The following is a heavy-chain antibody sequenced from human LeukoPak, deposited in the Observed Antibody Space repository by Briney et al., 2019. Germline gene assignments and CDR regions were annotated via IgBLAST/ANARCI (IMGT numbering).Heavy chain of an antibody. J-gene: IGHJ4*02. CDR2: ISGSGGST. CDR1: GFTFSSYA. Sequence: GGSLRLSCAASGFTFSSYAMSWVRQAPGKGLEWVSAISGSGGSTYYADSVKGRFTISRDNSKNTLYLQMNSLRAEDTAVYYCAKAGRGYSYGYRGDFDYWGQGTVVTVSS. CDR3: AKAGRGYSYGYRGDFDY. D-gene: IGHD5-18*01. V-gene: IGHV3-23*01.